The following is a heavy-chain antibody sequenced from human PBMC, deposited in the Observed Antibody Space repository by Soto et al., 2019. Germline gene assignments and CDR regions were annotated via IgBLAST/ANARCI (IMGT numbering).Heavy chain of an antibody. J-gene: IGHJ4*02. V-gene: IGHV4-31*02. CDR2: IYYSGST. Sequence: TSETLSLTCTVSGGSISSGGYYWSWIRQHPGKGLEWIGYIYYSGSTYYNPSLKSRVTISVDTSKNQFSLKLSSVTAADTAVYYCARSAALGGFDYWGQGTLVTVSS. D-gene: IGHD6-13*01. CDR3: ARSAALGGFDY. CDR1: GGSISSGGYY.